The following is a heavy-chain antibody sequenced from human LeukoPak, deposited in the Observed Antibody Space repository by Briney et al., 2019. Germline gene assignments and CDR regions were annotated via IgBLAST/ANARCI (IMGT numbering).Heavy chain of an antibody. CDR1: GFTFSTYS. J-gene: IGHJ4*02. V-gene: IGHV3-48*02. CDR2: IRSSSRTI. Sequence: PGGSLRLSCAASGFTFSTYSMNWVRQVPGKGLEWVGYIRSSSRTIYYADSVEGRFTISRDNAKNSLYLQMNSLRDEDTAVYYCASGGGDSTSSSHFDYWGQGTLVTVSS. D-gene: IGHD3-16*01. CDR3: ASGGGDSTSSSHFDY.